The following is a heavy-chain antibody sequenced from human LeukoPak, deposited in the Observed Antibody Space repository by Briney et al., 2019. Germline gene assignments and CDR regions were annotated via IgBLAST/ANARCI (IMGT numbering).Heavy chain of an antibody. J-gene: IGHJ4*02. V-gene: IGHV1-2*02. CDR2: INPNSGGT. CDR1: GYTFTGYY. D-gene: IGHD7-27*01. CDR3: ARDENWGPDY. Sequence: ASVNVSCKASGYTFTGYYMHWVRQAPGQGLKWMGWINPNSGGTNYAQKFQGRVTISRDTSISTAYMELSRLSSDDTAIYYCARDENWGPDYWGQGTLVTVSP.